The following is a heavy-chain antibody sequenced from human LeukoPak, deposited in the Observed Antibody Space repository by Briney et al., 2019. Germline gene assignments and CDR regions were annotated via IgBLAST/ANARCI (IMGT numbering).Heavy chain of an antibody. Sequence: SQTLSLTCAISGDSVSSNSAAWNWLRQSPSRGLEWLGRTYYRSKWYNDYAVSVKSRITINPDTSKNQFSLQLDSVTPEDTAVYYCARDDHPYYDILTGNYYYGMDVWGQGTTVTVSS. CDR3: ARDDHPYYDILTGNYYYGMDV. D-gene: IGHD3-9*01. CDR2: TYYRSKWYN. V-gene: IGHV6-1*01. CDR1: GDSVSSNSAA. J-gene: IGHJ6*02.